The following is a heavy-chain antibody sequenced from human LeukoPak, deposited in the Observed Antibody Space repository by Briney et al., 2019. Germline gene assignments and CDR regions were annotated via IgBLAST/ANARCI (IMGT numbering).Heavy chain of an antibody. CDR1: GYTLTSYY. V-gene: IGHV1-46*01. J-gene: IGHJ5*02. Sequence: ASVKVSCKASGYTLTSYYVHWLRQAPGQGLEWMGTIYPSGDSTSYAQKFQGRVTMTRDTSTNTVYMELSSLTSEDTAVYYCAVEVPSSRWFDPWGQGTLVTVSS. CDR2: IYPSGDST. CDR3: AVEVPSSRWFDP.